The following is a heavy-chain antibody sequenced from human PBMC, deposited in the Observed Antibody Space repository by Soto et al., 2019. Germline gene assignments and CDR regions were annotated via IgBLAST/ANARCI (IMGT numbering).Heavy chain of an antibody. V-gene: IGHV1-46*01. D-gene: IGHD5-18*01. CDR2: INPSGGST. CDR3: ATGPGNSYYYFDY. J-gene: IGHJ4*02. Sequence: QVQLVQSGAEVKEPGASVKVSCKASGYAFTSYSIHWVRQAPGQGLEWVGIINPSGGSTSYAQKFQGRVTMTGDTSTRTVYMDLSSLRSEDTAVYYCATGPGNSYYYFDYWGQGTLVTVSS. CDR1: GYAFTSYS.